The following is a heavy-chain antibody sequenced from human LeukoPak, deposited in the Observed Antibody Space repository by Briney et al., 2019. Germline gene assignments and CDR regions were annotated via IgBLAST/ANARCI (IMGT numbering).Heavy chain of an antibody. CDR2: ISWNSGSI. CDR1: GFTFDDYA. D-gene: IGHD3-22*01. V-gene: IGHV3-9*01. J-gene: IGHJ4*02. Sequence: PGGSLRLSCAASGFTFDDYAMHWVRQAPGKGLEWVSGISWNSGSIGYADSVKGRFTISRDNAKNSLYLQMNSLRAEDTALYYCAKDKGSSGYYYGGYVSYYFDYWGQGTLVTVSS. CDR3: AKDKGSSGYYYGGYVSYYFDY.